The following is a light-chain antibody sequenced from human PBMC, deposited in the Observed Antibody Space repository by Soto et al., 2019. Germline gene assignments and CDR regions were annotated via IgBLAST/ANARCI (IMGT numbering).Light chain of an antibody. CDR2: DVS. CDR3: CSFAGTSYV. CDR1: SSDVGGYNS. V-gene: IGLV2-11*01. J-gene: IGLJ1*01. Sequence: QSALTQPRSVSGSPGQSVTISCTGTSSDVGGYNSVSWYQQHPGKAPKLMIYDVSKRPSGVPDRFSGSKSGNTASLTISGLQAEDEADYYCCSFAGTSYVSGTGTKLTVL.